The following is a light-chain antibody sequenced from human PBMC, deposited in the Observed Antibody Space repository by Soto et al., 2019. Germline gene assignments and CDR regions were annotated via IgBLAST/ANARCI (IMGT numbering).Light chain of an antibody. CDR3: YSFGGSGTI. J-gene: IGLJ2*01. CDR1: SSDMGSYNL. CDR2: EVS. Sequence: QSALTQPASVSGSPGQSITISCNGTSSDMGSYNLVSWYQQHPGKAPKLMIYEVSKRPSGVSNRFSGAKSGNTASLTISGLQAEDEADYYCYSFGGSGTIFGGGTKRTV. V-gene: IGLV2-23*02.